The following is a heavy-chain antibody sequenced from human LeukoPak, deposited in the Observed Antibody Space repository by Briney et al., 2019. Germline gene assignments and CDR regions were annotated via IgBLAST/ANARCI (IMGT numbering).Heavy chain of an antibody. CDR3: ARLRYDILTGCFDY. D-gene: IGHD3-9*01. V-gene: IGHV4-39*01. J-gene: IGHJ4*02. CDR2: VSNSGSK. Sequence: SETLSLTCTVSGGSISSSSYYWCWIRQPPGKVLEWIGSVSNSGSKHYNPSLKSRVTIFEDTSKNQFSLQLSSVTAADTAVYYCARLRYDILTGCFDYWGQGTLDSVSS. CDR1: GGSISSSSYY.